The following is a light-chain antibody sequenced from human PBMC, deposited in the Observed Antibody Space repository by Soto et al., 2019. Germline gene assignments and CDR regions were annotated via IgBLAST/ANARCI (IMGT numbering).Light chain of an antibody. CDR1: QSVTIS. Sequence: EIVMTQSPATLSVSPGERATLSCRASQSVTISLAWYQQNPGQAPTLLIYGASTRATGIPVRFSGSGSGTEVKLTISSQQSEDFAVYYCQQYNDWPRTFGEGTKLEIK. CDR2: GAS. CDR3: QQYNDWPRT. V-gene: IGKV3-15*01. J-gene: IGKJ2*01.